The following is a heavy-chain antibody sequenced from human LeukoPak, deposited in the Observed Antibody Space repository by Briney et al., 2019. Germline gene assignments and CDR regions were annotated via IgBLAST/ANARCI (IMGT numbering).Heavy chain of an antibody. J-gene: IGHJ3*02. CDR1: GGTFSSFA. Sequence: GASVKVSCKASGGTFSSFAISWVRQAPGQGLEWMGRIIPILGIANYAQKFQGRVTITADKSTSTAYMELSSLRSEDTAVYYCARCPQLLLDAFDIWGQGTMGTVSS. CDR2: IIPILGIA. CDR3: ARCPQLLLDAFDI. V-gene: IGHV1-69*04. D-gene: IGHD2-2*01.